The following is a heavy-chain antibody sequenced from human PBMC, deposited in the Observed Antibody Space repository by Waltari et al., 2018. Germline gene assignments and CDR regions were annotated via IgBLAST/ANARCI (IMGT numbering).Heavy chain of an antibody. CDR3: ARGGGGDWEWFDP. Sequence: QVQLQESGPSLLKPSETMSLICTVSGGSIRGFYWSWVRQPPGKELDWIGNIYYPGSTNFNPSLKSRVTMSVDTSKNQFSLKLSSVTAADTAFYYCARGGGGDWEWFDPWGQGTLVTFSS. CDR2: IYYPGST. J-gene: IGHJ5*02. CDR1: GGSIRGFY. V-gene: IGHV4-59*01. D-gene: IGHD2-21*02.